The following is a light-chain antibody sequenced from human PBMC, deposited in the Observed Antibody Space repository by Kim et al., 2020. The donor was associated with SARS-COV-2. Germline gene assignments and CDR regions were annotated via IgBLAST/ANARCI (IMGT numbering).Light chain of an antibody. CDR2: GAS. Sequence: LAPGERATLSCRASQTVIISSLAWYQQRPGQAPRLLIYGASSRATGIPERFSGSGSGTDFTLTISRLEPEDFAVYYCQQFGNSPPTFGQGTKLEIK. CDR3: QQFGNSPPT. CDR1: QTVIISS. J-gene: IGKJ2*01. V-gene: IGKV3-20*01.